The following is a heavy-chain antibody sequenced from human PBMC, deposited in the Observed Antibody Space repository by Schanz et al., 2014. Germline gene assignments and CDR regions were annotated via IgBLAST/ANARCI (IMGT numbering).Heavy chain of an antibody. J-gene: IGHJ6*03. Sequence: QVQLVDPGGGLVKPGGSLRLSCAASGFTFSNHGMHWVRQSPGKGLEWVALIWYDGSNEYYADSVKGRFTISRDNPKKTLYLQMNSLRAEDTAVYYCARDHQWLARYYMDVWGKGTTVTVSS. CDR1: GFTFSNHG. D-gene: IGHD6-19*01. V-gene: IGHV3-33*01. CDR2: IWYDGSNE. CDR3: ARDHQWLARYYMDV.